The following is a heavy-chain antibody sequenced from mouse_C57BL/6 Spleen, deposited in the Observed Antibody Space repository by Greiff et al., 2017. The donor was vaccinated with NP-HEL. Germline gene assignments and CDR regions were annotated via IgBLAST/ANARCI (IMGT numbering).Heavy chain of an antibody. CDR3: ARKLTGTGAWFAY. J-gene: IGHJ3*01. D-gene: IGHD4-1*01. Sequence: QVQLQQPGAELVKPGASVKLSCKASGYTFTSYWMQWVKQRPGQGLEWIGEIDPSASYTNYNQKLKGKATLTVDTSSSTAYMQLSSLTSEDSAVYYWARKLTGTGAWFAYWGQGTLVTVSA. CDR2: IDPSASYT. V-gene: IGHV1-50*01. CDR1: GYTFTSYW.